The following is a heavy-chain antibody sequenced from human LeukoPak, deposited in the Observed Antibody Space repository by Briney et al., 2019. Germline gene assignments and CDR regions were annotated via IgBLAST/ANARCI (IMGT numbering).Heavy chain of an antibody. D-gene: IGHD2-15*01. V-gene: IGHV3-21*01. CDR2: ISSSSSYI. J-gene: IGHJ4*02. Sequence: GGSLRLSCAASGFTFSSYSMNWVRQAPGKGLEWVLSISSSSSYIYYADSVKGRFTISRDNAKNSLYLQMNSLRAEDTAVYYCARGRGYCSGGSCHGDDYWGQGTLVTVSS. CDR3: ARGRGYCSGGSCHGDDY. CDR1: GFTFSSYS.